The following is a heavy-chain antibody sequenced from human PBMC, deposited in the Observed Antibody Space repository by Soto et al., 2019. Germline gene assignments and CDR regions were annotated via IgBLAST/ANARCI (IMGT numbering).Heavy chain of an antibody. CDR3: AKVSDYYYYGMDV. V-gene: IGHV3-23*01. J-gene: IGHJ6*02. CDR1: GFTFSSYA. CDR2: ISGSGGST. Sequence: EVQLLESGGGLVQPGGSLRLSCAASGFTFSSYAMSWVRQAPGKGLEWVSAISGSGGSTYYADSVKGRITISRDNSKNTLYLQMNSLRAEDTAVYYCAKVSDYYYYGMDVWGQGTTVTVSS.